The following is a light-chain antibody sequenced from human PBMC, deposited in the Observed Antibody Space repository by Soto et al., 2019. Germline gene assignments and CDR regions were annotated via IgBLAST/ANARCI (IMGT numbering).Light chain of an antibody. CDR3: QQYNSYPGYT. V-gene: IGKV1-5*01. CDR2: DAS. J-gene: IGKJ2*01. Sequence: DIQMTQSPSTLSASVGDRVTITCRASKSISSWLAWYQQKPGKAPKLLIYDASSLESGVTSRFSGSGSGTEFTLTISSLEPDDFATYYCQQYNSYPGYTFGQGTKLEIK. CDR1: KSISSW.